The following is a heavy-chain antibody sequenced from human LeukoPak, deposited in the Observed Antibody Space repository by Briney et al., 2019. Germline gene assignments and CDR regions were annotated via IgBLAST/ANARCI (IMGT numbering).Heavy chain of an antibody. V-gene: IGHV3-21*01. Sequence: GGSLRLSCAASGFTLSNHSMNWVRQAPGKGLEWVAFISSSSSYIFYADSLKGRFTISRDNAKNSLYLQMNSVRADDTAVYYCARDLAYGDDGLWGQGTLVTVSS. CDR1: GFTLSNHS. CDR2: ISSSSSYI. J-gene: IGHJ4*02. CDR3: ARDLAYGDDGL. D-gene: IGHD4-17*01.